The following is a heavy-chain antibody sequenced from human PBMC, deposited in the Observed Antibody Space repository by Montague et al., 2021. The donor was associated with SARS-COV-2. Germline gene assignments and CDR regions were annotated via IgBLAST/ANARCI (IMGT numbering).Heavy chain of an antibody. CDR2: ISYSGST. D-gene: IGHD3-10*01. CDR3: ARGYYGSGSYYFLSN. CDR1: GGSVSSSHYY. J-gene: IGHJ4*02. Sequence: SETLSLTCTVSGGSVSSSHYYWAWIRQPPGKGLEWIGSISYSGSTYYNPSLKSRVTISVDTSENQFSLKLSSVTAADTAVYYCARGYYGSGSYYFLSNWGQGTLVTVSS. V-gene: IGHV4-39*07.